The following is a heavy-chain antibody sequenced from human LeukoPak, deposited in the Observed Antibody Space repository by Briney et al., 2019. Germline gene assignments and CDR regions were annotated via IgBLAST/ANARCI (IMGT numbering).Heavy chain of an antibody. CDR1: GGSLSSHY. D-gene: IGHD1-26*01. CDR2: IYYSGST. Sequence: SETLSLTCSVSGGSLSSHYWTWLRQPPGKGLEWIGYIYYSGSTNYNPSLKSRVTISINTSKNLFSLKLISVTAADPAVYLVAKYCGGYVGSFDYWGQGALVTVSS. CDR3: AKYCGGYVGSFDY. V-gene: IGHV4-59*11. J-gene: IGHJ4*02.